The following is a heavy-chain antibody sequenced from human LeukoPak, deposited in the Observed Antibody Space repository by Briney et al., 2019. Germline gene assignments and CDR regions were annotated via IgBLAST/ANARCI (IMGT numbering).Heavy chain of an antibody. Sequence: SVEVSCKASGGTFSSYAISWVRQAPGQGLEWMGGINPIFGTANYAQKFQGRVTITADESTSTAYMELSSLRSEDTAVYYCARSRTDRSLTIFGVVIDWFDPWGQGTLVTVSS. CDR2: INPIFGTA. D-gene: IGHD3-3*01. J-gene: IGHJ5*02. V-gene: IGHV1-69*01. CDR1: GGTFSSYA. CDR3: ARSRTDRSLTIFGVVIDWFDP.